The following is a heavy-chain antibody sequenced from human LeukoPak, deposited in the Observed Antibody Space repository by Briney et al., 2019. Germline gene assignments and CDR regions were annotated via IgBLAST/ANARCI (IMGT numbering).Heavy chain of an antibody. CDR3: ARDYPQVD. V-gene: IGHV4-59*01. CDR2: IYYSGST. J-gene: IGHJ4*02. Sequence: SETLSLTCTVSGGSISSDYWSWIRQPPGKGLEWIGYIYYSGSTNYNPSLKSRVTISVDTSKNQFYLKLSSVTAADTAVYYCARDYPQVDWGQGTLVTVSS. CDR1: GGSISSDY. D-gene: IGHD2-15*01.